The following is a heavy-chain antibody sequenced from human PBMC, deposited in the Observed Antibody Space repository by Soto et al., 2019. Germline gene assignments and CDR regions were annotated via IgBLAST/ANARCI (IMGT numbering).Heavy chain of an antibody. J-gene: IGHJ4*02. Sequence: ASVKVSCKASGGTFSSYTISWVRQAPGQGLEWMGRIIPILGIANYAQKFQGRVTITADKSTSTAYMELSSLRSEDTAVYYCAKSWGNGATPFDYWGQGTLVTVSS. D-gene: IGHD1-26*01. CDR2: IIPILGIA. V-gene: IGHV1-69*02. CDR3: AKSWGNGATPFDY. CDR1: GGTFSSYT.